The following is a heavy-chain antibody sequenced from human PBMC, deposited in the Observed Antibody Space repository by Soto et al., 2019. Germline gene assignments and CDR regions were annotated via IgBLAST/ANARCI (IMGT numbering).Heavy chain of an antibody. CDR1: GFTFSNSW. J-gene: IGHJ3*02. D-gene: IGHD6-19*01. Sequence: GGSLRLSCAASGFTFSNSWMSWVRQAPGKGLEWVGRIKSKTDGGTTDYAAPVKGRFTISRDDSKNTLYLQMNSLKTEDTAVYYCTTQYSSGWYVAFDIWGQGTMVTVSS. CDR3: TTQYSSGWYVAFDI. CDR2: IKSKTDGGTT. V-gene: IGHV3-15*01.